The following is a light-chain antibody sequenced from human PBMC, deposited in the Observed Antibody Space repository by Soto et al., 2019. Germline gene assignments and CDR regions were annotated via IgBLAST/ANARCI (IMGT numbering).Light chain of an antibody. CDR3: SSYTSSGNYV. V-gene: IGLV2-14*03. Sequence: QSVLTQLASVSGSPGQSIAISSTATSSDVGGYNYVSWYQHHPGKAPKIMIYDVSNRPSGVSDRFSGSKSGDTASLTISGLQAEDETDYYCSSYTSSGNYVFGTGTKVTVL. CDR2: DVS. CDR1: SSDVGGYNY. J-gene: IGLJ1*01.